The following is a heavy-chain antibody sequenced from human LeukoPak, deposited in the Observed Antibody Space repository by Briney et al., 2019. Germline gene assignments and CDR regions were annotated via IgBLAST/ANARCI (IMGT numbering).Heavy chain of an antibody. Sequence: GGSLRLSCAASGFTFSSYAMHWVRQAPGKGLEWVAVISYDGSNKYYADSVKGRFTISRDNSKNTLYLQMNSLRAEDTAVYYCARGAEYSYGLTYDYWGQGTLVTVSS. V-gene: IGHV3-30-3*01. CDR3: ARGAEYSYGLTYDY. J-gene: IGHJ4*02. CDR2: ISYDGSNK. D-gene: IGHD5-18*01. CDR1: GFTFSSYA.